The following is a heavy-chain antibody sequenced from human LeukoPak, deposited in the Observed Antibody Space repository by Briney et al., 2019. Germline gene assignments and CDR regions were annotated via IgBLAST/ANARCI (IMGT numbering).Heavy chain of an antibody. Sequence: PGGSLRLSCAASGFTFSTYWMSWVRQAPGKGLEWVANIRQDGSLKYYLDSVKGRFTISRDNAKNSLYLQMNSLRAEDTAVYYCAKVRSSGWYGPGDYWGQGTLVTVSS. CDR2: IRQDGSLK. V-gene: IGHV3-7*01. D-gene: IGHD6-19*01. CDR1: GFTFSTYW. J-gene: IGHJ4*02. CDR3: AKVRSSGWYGPGDY.